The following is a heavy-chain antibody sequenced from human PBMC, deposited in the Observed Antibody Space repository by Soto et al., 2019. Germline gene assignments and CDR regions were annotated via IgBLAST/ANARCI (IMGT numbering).Heavy chain of an antibody. CDR2: IIPILGIA. CDR1: GGTFSSYT. V-gene: IGHV1-69*08. CDR3: ARDCSGGSCYSFLNWFDP. Sequence: QVQLVQSGAEVKKPGSSVKVSCKASGGTFSSYTISWVRQAPGQGLEWMGRIIPILGIANYAQKIQGRVTITADKSTSTAYMELSSRRSEDTAVYYCARDCSGGSCYSFLNWFDPWGQGTLVTVSS. D-gene: IGHD2-15*01. J-gene: IGHJ5*02.